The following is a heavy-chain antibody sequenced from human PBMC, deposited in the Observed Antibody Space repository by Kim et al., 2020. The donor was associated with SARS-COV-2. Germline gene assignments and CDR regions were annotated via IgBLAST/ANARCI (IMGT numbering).Heavy chain of an antibody. V-gene: IGHV1-2*02. CDR3: ARGAATMFGPEDF. CDR2: SNPGGGGP. CDR1: GYSFKDYY. J-gene: IGHJ4*02. Sequence: ASVKVSCKASGYSFKDYYIHWVRQTPGHGLEWMGWSNPGGGGPSYAQRFQGRVTMTRDTSINTAFLEVRILKSDDTAVYYCARGAATMFGPEDFWGQGTLVTVTS. D-gene: IGHD3-3*01.